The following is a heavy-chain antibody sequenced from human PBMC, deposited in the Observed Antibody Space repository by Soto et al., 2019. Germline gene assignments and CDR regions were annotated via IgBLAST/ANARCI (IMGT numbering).Heavy chain of an antibody. D-gene: IGHD3-9*01. Sequence: PSETLSLTCAVSGGSISSSNWWSWVRQPPGKGLEWIGEIYHSGSTNYNPSLKSRVTISVDKSKNQFSLKLSSVTAADTAVYYCARAPRPPNFDWPHRTPRNWFDPWGQGTLVTVSS. J-gene: IGHJ5*02. CDR2: IYHSGST. V-gene: IGHV4-4*02. CDR1: GGSISSSNW. CDR3: ARAPRPPNFDWPHRTPRNWFDP.